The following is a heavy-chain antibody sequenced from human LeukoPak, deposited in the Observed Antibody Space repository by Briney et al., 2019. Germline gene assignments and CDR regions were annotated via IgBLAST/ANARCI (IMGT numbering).Heavy chain of an antibody. D-gene: IGHD6-13*01. V-gene: IGHV4-34*01. CDR1: DGPFSGYY. J-gene: IGHJ5*02. CDR3: AREWYSSSWYPVSYNWFDP. CDR2: INHGGST. Sequence: PSETPSLTCAVYDGPFSGYYWSWIRQPPGKGLEWIGEINHGGSTNYNPSLKSRVTISVDTSKTQFSLKLSSVTAADTAVYYCAREWYSSSWYPVSYNWFDPWGQGILVTVSS.